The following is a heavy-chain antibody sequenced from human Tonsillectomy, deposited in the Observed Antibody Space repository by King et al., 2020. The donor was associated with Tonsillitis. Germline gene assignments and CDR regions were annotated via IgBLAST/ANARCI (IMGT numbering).Heavy chain of an antibody. CDR3: AKDRTPSQRYSYGLDY. J-gene: IGHJ4*02. Sequence: VQLVESGGVVVQPGGSLRLSCAASGFTFDDYAMHWVRQAPGKGLEWVSLISWDGGSTYYADSVKGRFTISRDNSKNSLYLQMNSLRAEDTALYYCAKDRTPSQRYSYGLDYWGQGTLVTVSS. D-gene: IGHD5-18*01. CDR2: ISWDGGST. CDR1: GFTFDDYA. V-gene: IGHV3-43D*03.